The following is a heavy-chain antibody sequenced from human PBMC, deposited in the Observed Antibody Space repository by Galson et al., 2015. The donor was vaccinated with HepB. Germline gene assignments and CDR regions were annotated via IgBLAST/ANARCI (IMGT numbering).Heavy chain of an antibody. J-gene: IGHJ3*02. V-gene: IGHV1-3*01. CDR1: GYTFTSYA. CDR3: ARGLSLLQDAFDI. CDR2: INAGNGNT. D-gene: IGHD5-12*01. Sequence: QSGAEVKKPGASVKVSCKASGYTFTSYAMHWVRQAPGQRLEWMGWINAGNGNTKYSQKFQGRVTITRDTSASTAYMELSSLRSEDTAVYYCARGLSLLQDAFDIWGQGTMVTVSS.